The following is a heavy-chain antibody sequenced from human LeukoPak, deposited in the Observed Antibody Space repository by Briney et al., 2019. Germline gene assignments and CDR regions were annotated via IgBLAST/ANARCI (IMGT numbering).Heavy chain of an antibody. D-gene: IGHD3-9*01. Sequence: GGSLRLSCAASGFTFSSYWMHWVRQAPGKGLVWVSRINNDGSSTSYADSVKGRFAISRDNAKNTLYLQMNSLRAEDTAVYYCARVRAYDILTGYYSDTFDYWGQGTLVTVSS. CDR1: GFTFSSYW. V-gene: IGHV3-74*01. CDR2: INNDGSST. CDR3: ARVRAYDILTGYYSDTFDY. J-gene: IGHJ4*02.